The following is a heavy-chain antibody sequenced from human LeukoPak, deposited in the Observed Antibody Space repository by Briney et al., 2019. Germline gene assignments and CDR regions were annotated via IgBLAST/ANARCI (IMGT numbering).Heavy chain of an antibody. CDR1: GGSISSSSYS. J-gene: IGHJ4*02. CDR2: IYYSGTT. D-gene: IGHD3-3*01. V-gene: IGHV4-39*01. CDR3: ARLRFDFWSGYTHPYFDY. Sequence: SETLSLTCTVSGGSISSSSYSWGWIRQPPGKGLEWIGSIYYSGTTYYNPSLKRRVTISVDTSKIQFSLKLSSVAATDTAVYFCARLRFDFWSGYTHPYFDYWGQGTLVTVSS.